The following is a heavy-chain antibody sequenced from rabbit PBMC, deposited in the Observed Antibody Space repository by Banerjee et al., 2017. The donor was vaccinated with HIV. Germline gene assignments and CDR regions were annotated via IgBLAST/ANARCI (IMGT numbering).Heavy chain of an antibody. CDR1: GFDFSSISY. Sequence: QEQLVESGGGLVKPEGSLKLTCKASGFDFSSISYMCWVRQAPGKGLEWIGCFGTGSGSAYYASWVNGRFTISSDNAQNTVDLRMNSLTAADTATYFCARYDSSAWVLLLWGPGTLVTVS. V-gene: IGHV1S43*01. D-gene: IGHD4-1*01. CDR2: FGTGSGSA. J-gene: IGHJ4*01. CDR3: ARYDSSAWVLLL.